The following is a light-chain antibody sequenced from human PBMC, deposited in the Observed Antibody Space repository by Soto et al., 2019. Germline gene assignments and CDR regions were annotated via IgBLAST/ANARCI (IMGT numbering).Light chain of an antibody. Sequence: QSVLTQPASVSGSPGQSITISCTGASSDVGGFDHVSWYQQHPGKVPRLLIYDASSRPSGVSDRFSGSKSGNTASLTISWLQAEDEADYYCNSFTTTNTYVFGTGTKVTVL. CDR2: DAS. CDR1: SSDVGGFDH. J-gene: IGLJ1*01. CDR3: NSFTTTNTYV. V-gene: IGLV2-14*03.